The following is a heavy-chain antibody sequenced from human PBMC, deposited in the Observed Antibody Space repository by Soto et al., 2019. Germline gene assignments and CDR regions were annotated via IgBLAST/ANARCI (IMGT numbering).Heavy chain of an antibody. CDR2: IYYSGST. V-gene: IGHV4-39*01. D-gene: IGHD5-12*01. CDR3: ARHNSGYERALDY. J-gene: IGHJ4*02. Sequence: KPSETLSLTCTVSGGSISSSSYYWGWIRQPPGKGLEWIGSIYYSGSTYYNPSLKSRVTISVDTSKNQFSLELSSVTAADTAVYYCARHNSGYERALDYWGQGTLVTVSS. CDR1: GGSISSSSYY.